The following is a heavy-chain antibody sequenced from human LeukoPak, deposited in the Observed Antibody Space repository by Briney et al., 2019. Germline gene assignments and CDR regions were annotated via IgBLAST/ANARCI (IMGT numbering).Heavy chain of an antibody. Sequence: SETLSLTCTVSGGSISSGSYYWRWIRQPAGKGLEWIGRIYTSGSTNYNPSLKSRVTISLDTSKNQFSLKLSSVTAADTAVYYCARGRHTYYYGSGSYYGFDYWGQGTLVTVSS. CDR3: ARGRHTYYYGSGSYYGFDY. V-gene: IGHV4-61*02. CDR1: GGSISSGSYY. J-gene: IGHJ4*02. D-gene: IGHD3-10*01. CDR2: IYTSGST.